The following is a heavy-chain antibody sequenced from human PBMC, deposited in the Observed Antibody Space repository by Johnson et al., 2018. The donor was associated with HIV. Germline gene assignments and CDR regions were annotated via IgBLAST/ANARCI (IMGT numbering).Heavy chain of an antibody. CDR2: ISYDGSNK. Sequence: QMQLVESGGGVVQPGRSLRLSCAASGFTFSSYAMHWVRQDPGKGLEWVAVISYDGSNKYYADSVKGRFTISRDNSKNTLYLQMNSLRAEDTAVYYCARATGSWMDAFDIWGQGTMVTVSS. CDR1: GFTFSSYA. J-gene: IGHJ3*02. V-gene: IGHV3-30*04. CDR3: ARATGSWMDAFDI. D-gene: IGHD2-2*03.